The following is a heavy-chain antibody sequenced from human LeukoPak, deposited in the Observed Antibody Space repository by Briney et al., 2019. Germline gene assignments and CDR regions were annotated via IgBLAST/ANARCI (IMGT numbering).Heavy chain of an antibody. CDR2: IYYSGST. J-gene: IGHJ6*02. D-gene: IGHD3-3*01. V-gene: IGHV4-61*08. Sequence: SETLSLTCTVSGGSVESADYYWSWIRQPSGKGLEWIGYIYYSGSTNYNPSLKSRVTISVDTSKNQFSLKLSSVTAADTAVYYCARGNTHYDFWSGYGMDVWGQGTTVTVSS. CDR3: ARGNTHYDFWSGYGMDV. CDR1: GGSVESADYY.